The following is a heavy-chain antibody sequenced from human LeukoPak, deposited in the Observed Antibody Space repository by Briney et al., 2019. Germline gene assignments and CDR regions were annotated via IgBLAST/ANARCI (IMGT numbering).Heavy chain of an antibody. CDR3: ARHHYYDSSTYDPFDY. D-gene: IGHD3-22*01. V-gene: IGHV4-61*02. J-gene: IGHJ4*02. Sequence: SETPSLTCTVSGGSISSGSYYWSWIRQPAGKGLEWIGRIYTSGSTNYNPSLKSRVTISVDTSKNQFSLKLSSVTAADTALYYCARHHYYDSSTYDPFDYWGQGTLVTVSS. CDR1: GGSISSGSYY. CDR2: IYTSGST.